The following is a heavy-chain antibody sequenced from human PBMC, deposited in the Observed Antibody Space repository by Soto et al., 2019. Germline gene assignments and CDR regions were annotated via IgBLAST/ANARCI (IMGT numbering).Heavy chain of an antibody. CDR1: GFSFSSYR. CDR3: AREGKRFYALDV. CDR2: ISHDGSVT. J-gene: IGHJ6*02. V-gene: IGHV3-74*01. D-gene: IGHD2-2*01. Sequence: EQVVESGGGLVQPGGSLRLVCAASGFSFSSYRMYWVRQAPGKGLMWVSRISHDGSVTNFADSVKGRFLISRDNAANTVSLQMSGLRVDDMAIYYCAREGKRFYALDVWGQGTSVIVSS.